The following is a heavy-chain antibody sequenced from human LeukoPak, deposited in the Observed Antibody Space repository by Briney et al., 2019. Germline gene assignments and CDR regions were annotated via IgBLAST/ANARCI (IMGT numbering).Heavy chain of an antibody. CDR1: GFTFSSYG. CDR2: ISSSGSTI. V-gene: IGHV3-48*03. Sequence: GGSLRLSCAASGFTFSSYGMNWVRQAPGKGLEWVSYISSSGSTIYYADSVRGRFTISRGNAKNSLYLQMNSLRAEDTAVYYCARVSSSGYGVSSGLFYWGQGTLVTVSS. CDR3: ARVSSSGYGVSSGLFY. J-gene: IGHJ4*02. D-gene: IGHD5-18*01.